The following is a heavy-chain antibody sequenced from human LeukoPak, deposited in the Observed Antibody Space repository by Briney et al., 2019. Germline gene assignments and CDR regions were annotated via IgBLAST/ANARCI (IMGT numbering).Heavy chain of an antibody. CDR2: ISYSGAAT. J-gene: IGHJ4*02. V-gene: IGHV3-23*01. CDR3: ARDGAVADSDYFDY. D-gene: IGHD6-19*01. Sequence: GGSLRLSCAASGFTFSSCAMSWVRQSPGKGLEWVSGISYSGAATYYAASVKGRFTISRDNSKNTLYLQMNSLRAEATAVYFCARDGAVADSDYFDYWGQGTLVTVSS. CDR1: GFTFSSCA.